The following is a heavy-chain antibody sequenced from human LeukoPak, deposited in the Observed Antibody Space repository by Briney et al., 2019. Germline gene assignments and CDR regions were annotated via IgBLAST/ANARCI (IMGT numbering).Heavy chain of an antibody. CDR1: GDTFSSFT. J-gene: IGHJ4*02. Sequence: SVKVSCKASGDTFSSFTISWVRQAPGQGLEWMGGIIPIFDSAIYAQKFKGIVTITADKSTSTVYMQLSSLKSEDTAVYYCARGEVPPHYFDSWGQGTLVTVSS. CDR2: IIPIFDSA. CDR3: ARGEVPPHYFDS. V-gene: IGHV1-69*06.